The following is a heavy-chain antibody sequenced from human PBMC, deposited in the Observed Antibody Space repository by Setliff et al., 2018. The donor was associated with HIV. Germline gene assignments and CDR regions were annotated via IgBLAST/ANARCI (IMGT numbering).Heavy chain of an antibody. CDR1: GYTFTSYD. CDR2: INTVNGNT. D-gene: IGHD4-17*01. V-gene: IGHV1-3*04. Sequence: ASVMVSCKASGYTFTSYDINWVRQAPGQRLEWMGWINTVNGNTKYSQKFQGRVTITRDTSASTVYMELSSLRSGDTAVYYCARDLNSGDYPHWFDPWGQGTLVTVSS. J-gene: IGHJ5*02. CDR3: ARDLNSGDYPHWFDP.